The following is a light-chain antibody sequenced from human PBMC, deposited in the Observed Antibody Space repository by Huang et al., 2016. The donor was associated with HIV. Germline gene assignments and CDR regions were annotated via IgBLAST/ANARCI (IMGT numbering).Light chain of an antibody. J-gene: IGKJ5*01. V-gene: IGKV4-1*01. Sequence: DIVMTQSPGSLTVSLGERASINCTSSQPLLSTANHKSYLAWYQQKPRQPPKALIYWSSNRESGVPERFSGSGSGTDFTLTISSLQAEDVALYYCQQYYSASITFGQGTRVEI. CDR2: WSS. CDR1: QPLLSTANHKSY. CDR3: QQYYSASIT.